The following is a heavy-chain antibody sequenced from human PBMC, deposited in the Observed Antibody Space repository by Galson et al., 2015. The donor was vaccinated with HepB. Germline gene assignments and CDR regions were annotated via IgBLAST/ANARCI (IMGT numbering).Heavy chain of an antibody. J-gene: IGHJ6*02. CDR3: AREHNPAYDYYGMDV. CDR1: GYTFTSYG. D-gene: IGHD2-2*01. V-gene: IGHV1-18*01. Sequence: SVKVSCKASGYTFTSYGISWVRQAPGQGLEWMGWISAYNGNTNYAQKLQGRVTMTTDTSTSTAYMELRSLRSDDTAVYYCAREHNPAYDYYGMDVWGQGTTVTVSS. CDR2: ISAYNGNT.